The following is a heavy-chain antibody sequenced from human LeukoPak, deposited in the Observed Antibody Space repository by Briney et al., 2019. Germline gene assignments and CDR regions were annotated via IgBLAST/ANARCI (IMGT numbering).Heavy chain of an antibody. CDR3: ARDPATKVTTYAY. J-gene: IGHJ4*02. CDR1: GFTFSSYW. V-gene: IGHV3-7*01. Sequence: GGSLRLSCAASGFTFSSYWMSWARQAPGKGLEWVANIKQDGSEKYYVDSVKGRFTISRDNAKNSLYLQMNSLRPEDTAVYYCARDPATKVTTYAYWGQGTLVTVSS. D-gene: IGHD4-17*01. CDR2: IKQDGSEK.